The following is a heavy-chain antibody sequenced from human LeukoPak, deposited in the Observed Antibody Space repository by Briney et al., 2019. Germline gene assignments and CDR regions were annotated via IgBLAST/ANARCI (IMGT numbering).Heavy chain of an antibody. CDR2: INHSGST. V-gene: IGHV4-34*01. CDR1: GGSFSGYY. CDR3: ARGKYYYDSSGDLTPSCLDY. J-gene: IGHJ4*02. D-gene: IGHD3-22*01. Sequence: SETLSLTCAVYGGSFSGYYWSWIRQPPGKGLEWIGEINHSGSTNYNPSLKSRVTISVDTSKNQFSLKLSSVTAADTAVYYCARGKYYYDSSGDLTPSCLDYWGQGTLVTVSS.